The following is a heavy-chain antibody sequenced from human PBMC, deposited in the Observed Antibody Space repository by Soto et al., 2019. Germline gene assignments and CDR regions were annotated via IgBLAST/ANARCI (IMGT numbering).Heavy chain of an antibody. CDR2: ISSSSSTI. J-gene: IGHJ3*02. D-gene: IGHD3-3*01. CDR1: GFTFSSYS. CDR3: ARVVAEDDFWSGYAMYDAFDI. V-gene: IGHV3-48*02. Sequence: GGSLRLSCAASGFTFSSYSMNWVRQAPGKGLEWVSYISSSSSTIYYADSVKGRFTISRDNAKNSLYLQMNSLRDEDTAVYYCARVVAEDDFWSGYAMYDAFDIWGQGTMVTVS.